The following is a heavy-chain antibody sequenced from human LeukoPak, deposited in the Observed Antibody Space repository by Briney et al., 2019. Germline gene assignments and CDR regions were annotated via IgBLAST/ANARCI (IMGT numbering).Heavy chain of an antibody. CDR2: ISAYNGNT. V-gene: IGHV1-18*01. CDR1: GYAFTSCG. J-gene: IGHJ4*02. D-gene: IGHD6-6*01. CDR3: ARARWDSSSSSFDY. Sequence: GASVKVSCKGSGYAFTSCGFSWGRQAPGQGLEWMGWISAYNGNTNYAQKLQGRVTMTTDTSTSTAYMELRSLRSDDTAVYYCARARWDSSSSSFDYWGQGTLVTVSS.